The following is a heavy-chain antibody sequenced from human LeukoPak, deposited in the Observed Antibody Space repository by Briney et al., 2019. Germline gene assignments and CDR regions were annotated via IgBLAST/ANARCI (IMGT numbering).Heavy chain of an antibody. CDR1: GVSLSGYF. V-gene: IGHV4-4*09. Sequence: PSETLSLTCTLSGVSLSGYFWTWIRPPPPQGLDWIAYIHSIRYTNYNPTLTSRVTISVDPSKKQFSLTVTPVTAADTAIYCCAQRQGPMSGTYDYFDPWGQGALSPSRQ. D-gene: IGHD1-26*01. CDR2: IHSIRYT. CDR3: AQRQGPMSGTYDYFDP. J-gene: IGHJ5*02.